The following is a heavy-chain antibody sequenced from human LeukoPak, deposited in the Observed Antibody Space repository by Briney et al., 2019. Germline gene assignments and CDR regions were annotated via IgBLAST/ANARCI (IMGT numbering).Heavy chain of an antibody. V-gene: IGHV4-31*03. J-gene: IGHJ3*02. D-gene: IGHD3-22*01. Sequence: PSETLSLTCTVSGGSISSGGYYWSWIRQHPGKGLEWIGYIYYSGSTYYNPSLKSRVTISVDTSKNQFSLKLSSVTAADTAVYYCARRFSYDSSGYRAFDIWGQGTMVTVSS. CDR3: ARRFSYDSSGYRAFDI. CDR2: IYYSGST. CDR1: GGSISSGGYY.